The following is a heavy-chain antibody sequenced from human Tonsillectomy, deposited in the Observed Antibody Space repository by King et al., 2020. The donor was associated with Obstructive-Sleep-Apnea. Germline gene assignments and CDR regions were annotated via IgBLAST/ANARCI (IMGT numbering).Heavy chain of an antibody. CDR1: GGSISSYY. Sequence: QLQESGPGLVKPSETLSLTCTVSGGSISSYYWSWIRQPPGKGLEWIGYIYYSGSTNYNPSLKSRVTISVDTSKNQFSLKLSSVTAADTAVYYCARDIGIAVAGTYYYYGMDVWGQGTTVTVSS. CDR2: IYYSGST. V-gene: IGHV4-59*01. CDR3: ARDIGIAVAGTYYYYGMDV. D-gene: IGHD6-19*01. J-gene: IGHJ6*02.